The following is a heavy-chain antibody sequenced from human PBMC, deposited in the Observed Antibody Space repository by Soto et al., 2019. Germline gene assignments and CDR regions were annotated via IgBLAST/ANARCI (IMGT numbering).Heavy chain of an antibody. CDR3: AREMATITLDY. Sequence: QVQLVESGGGVVQPGRSLRLSCAASGFTFSSYAMHWVRQAPGKGLEWVAVISYDGSNKYYADSVKGRFTISRDNSKNTLYLQMNSLRAEDTAVYYCAREMATITLDYWGQQTLVTVSS. J-gene: IGHJ4*02. CDR2: ISYDGSNK. D-gene: IGHD5-12*01. V-gene: IGHV3-30-3*01. CDR1: GFTFSSYA.